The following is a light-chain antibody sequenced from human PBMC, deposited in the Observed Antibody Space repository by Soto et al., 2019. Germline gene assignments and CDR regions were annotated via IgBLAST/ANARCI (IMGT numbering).Light chain of an antibody. Sequence: QSALTQPASVSGSPGQSITISCTGTKSDVGSSNLVSWYQQHPGKAPKLMIYEGSKRPSGISNRFSSSKSGNTASLTISGLQAEDEADYYCCSYAGGGTLVVFGGGTQLTVL. CDR1: KSDVGSSNL. CDR2: EGS. CDR3: CSYAGGGTLVV. V-gene: IGLV2-23*01. J-gene: IGLJ2*01.